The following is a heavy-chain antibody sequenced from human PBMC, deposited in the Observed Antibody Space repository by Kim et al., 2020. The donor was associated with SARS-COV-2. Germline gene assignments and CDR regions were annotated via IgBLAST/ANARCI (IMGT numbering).Heavy chain of an antibody. CDR1: GFTFSVYA. J-gene: IGHJ6*02. V-gene: IGHV3-23*01. Sequence: GGSLRLSCAASGFTFSVYAMSWVRQAPGKGLEWVSGISGSGHTTYYPGSVKGRFTISRDNSKTTLYLQMNSLRAEDTAVYYCAKDQYYYGSGRYGLGVWGQGTTVTVSS. D-gene: IGHD3-10*01. CDR2: ISGSGHTT. CDR3: AKDQYYYGSGRYGLGV.